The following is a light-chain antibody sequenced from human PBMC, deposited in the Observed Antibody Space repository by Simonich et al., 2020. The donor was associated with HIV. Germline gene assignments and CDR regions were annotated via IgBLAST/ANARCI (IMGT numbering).Light chain of an antibody. V-gene: IGKV1-5*03. CDR1: QSIDNW. Sequence: DIQMTQSPSTLSAHVGARVTFTCRASQSIDNWLAWYQQKPGEAPKLLISEASSLQSGVPSRFSGSGSGAEFTLTISSLQPDDFATYYCQQYNNYPKTFGQGTKVEIK. J-gene: IGKJ1*01. CDR3: QQYNNYPKT. CDR2: EAS.